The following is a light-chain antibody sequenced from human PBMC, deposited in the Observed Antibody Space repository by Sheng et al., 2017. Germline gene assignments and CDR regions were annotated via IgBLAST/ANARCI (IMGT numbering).Light chain of an antibody. CDR1: ERLTSY. Sequence: EIVLTQSPATLSLSPGERATLSCRASERLTSYLAWYQQKPGQTPRLLIYDTSNRATGIPARFSGSGSRTDFTLTISSLEPEDFAIYYCQQRSNWHSFGQGTKLEIK. CDR2: DTS. V-gene: IGKV3D-11*02. CDR3: QQRSNWHS. J-gene: IGKJ2*03.